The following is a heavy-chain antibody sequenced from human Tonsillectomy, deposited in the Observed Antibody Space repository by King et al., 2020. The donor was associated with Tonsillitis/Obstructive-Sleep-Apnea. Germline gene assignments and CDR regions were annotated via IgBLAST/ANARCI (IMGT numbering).Heavy chain of an antibody. V-gene: IGHV5-51*03. CDR2: IYPDDSDT. J-gene: IGHJ5*02. D-gene: IGHD1-26*01. CDR1: GANFTSYW. Sequence: QLVQSGAEVKKPGESLKISCKGSGANFTSYWIGWVRQMPGKGLECMGLIYPDDSDTIYSPSFQGQVTISADKSISTAYLQFNSLKASDSAMYYCAYYPRTAVPQYNWFDLWRQGTLVTVPS. CDR3: AYYPRTAVPQYNWFDL.